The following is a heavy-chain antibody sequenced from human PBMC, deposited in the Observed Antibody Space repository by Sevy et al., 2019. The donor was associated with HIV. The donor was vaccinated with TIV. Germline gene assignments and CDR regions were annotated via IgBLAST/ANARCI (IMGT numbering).Heavy chain of an antibody. CDR3: ARDRAYSAVDY. CDR1: GFTFSDSW. J-gene: IGHJ4*02. Sequence: GGSLRLSCVASGFTFSDSWMIWVRQAPGKGLERIAFINEDGSRLGYVDAVRGRFTISRENIKNSLYLQMNNLGAEDTALYFCARDRAYSAVDYWGQGTLVTVSS. V-gene: IGHV3-7*01. D-gene: IGHD5-18*01. CDR2: INEDGSRL.